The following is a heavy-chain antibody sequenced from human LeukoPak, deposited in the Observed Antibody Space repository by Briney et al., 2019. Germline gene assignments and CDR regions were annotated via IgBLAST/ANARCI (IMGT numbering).Heavy chain of an antibody. D-gene: IGHD3-10*01. V-gene: IGHV1-69*13. J-gene: IGHJ6*03. CDR1: GGTFSSYA. CDR2: IIPIFGTA. CDR3: ARGGADPITMVRGVDYYMDV. Sequence: SVKVSCKASGGTFSSYAISWVRQAPGQGLEWMGGIIPIFGTANYAQKFQGRVTITADESTSTAYMELSSLRSEDTAVYYCARGGADPITMVRGVDYYMDVWGKGTTVTVSS.